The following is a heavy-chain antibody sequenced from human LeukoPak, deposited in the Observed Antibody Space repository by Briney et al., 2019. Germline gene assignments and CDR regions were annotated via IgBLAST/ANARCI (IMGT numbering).Heavy chain of an antibody. CDR2: ISYDGSNK. V-gene: IGHV3-30-3*01. Sequence: GGSLRLSSAASGFTFSSYTMHWVRQAPGKGLEWAAVISYDGSNKYYADSVKGRFTISRDNSKNTLYLQMNSLRAEDTAVYYCAREAAGTQDYFGYWGQGTLVTVSS. D-gene: IGHD6-13*01. CDR1: GFTFSSYT. J-gene: IGHJ4*02. CDR3: AREAAGTQDYFGY.